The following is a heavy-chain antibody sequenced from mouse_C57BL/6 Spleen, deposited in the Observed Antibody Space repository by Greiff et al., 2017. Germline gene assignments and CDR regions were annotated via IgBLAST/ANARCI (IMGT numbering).Heavy chain of an antibody. Sequence: VQLQQSGAELVMPGASVKLSCKASGYTFTSYWMHWVKQRPGQGLEWIGEIDPSDSYTNYNQKFKGKSTLTVDKSSSTAYMQLSSLTSEDSAVYYCARTYYGNYGYFDYWGQGTTLTVSS. D-gene: IGHD2-10*01. V-gene: IGHV1-69*01. J-gene: IGHJ2*01. CDR2: IDPSDSYT. CDR1: GYTFTSYW. CDR3: ARTYYGNYGYFDY.